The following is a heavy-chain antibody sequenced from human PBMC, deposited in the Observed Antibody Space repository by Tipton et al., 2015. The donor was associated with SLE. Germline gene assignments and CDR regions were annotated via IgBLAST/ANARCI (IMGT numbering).Heavy chain of an antibody. CDR1: DYTFSSFG. D-gene: IGHD3-10*01. Sequence: QLVQSGGEVKKPGASVKVSCKSSDYTFSSFGFTWVRQAPGQGLEWMGWISVYNGNTNYAQKFQGRVTMTTDTSATTTYMELSSLRSEDTAVYYCAGQLRGVQGVYGMDVWGQGTTVTVSS. CDR2: ISVYNGNT. J-gene: IGHJ6*02. CDR3: AGQLRGVQGVYGMDV. V-gene: IGHV1-18*01.